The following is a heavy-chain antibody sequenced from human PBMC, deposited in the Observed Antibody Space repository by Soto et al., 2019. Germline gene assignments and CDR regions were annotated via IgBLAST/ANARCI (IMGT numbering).Heavy chain of an antibody. CDR1: GFIFKMYW. J-gene: IGHJ4*02. CDR2: IYNDGTYS. Sequence: LRLSCAASGFIFKMYWMHWVRQSPGKGLVWISRIYNDGTYSDYADSVRGRFTISRDNVNDTLYLQMNNLRAEDSGLYYCTRGPRPISTGTGAYWGQGTQVTVS. V-gene: IGHV3-74*01. CDR3: TRGPRPISTGTGAY. D-gene: IGHD3-10*01.